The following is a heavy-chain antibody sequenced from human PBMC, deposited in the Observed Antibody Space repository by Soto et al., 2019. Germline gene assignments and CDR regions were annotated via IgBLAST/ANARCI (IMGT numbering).Heavy chain of an antibody. Sequence: QVQLVQSGAEVKKPGASVKVSCKASGYTFTSYGISWVRQAPGQGLEWMGWISAYNGNTNYAQKLQDRVTMTTDTSPSTANMELRSLRSDDTTVYYCASYSSSWYGALNAFDIWGQGTMVTVSS. D-gene: IGHD6-13*01. CDR1: GYTFTSYG. V-gene: IGHV1-18*01. CDR2: ISAYNGNT. CDR3: ASYSSSWYGALNAFDI. J-gene: IGHJ3*02.